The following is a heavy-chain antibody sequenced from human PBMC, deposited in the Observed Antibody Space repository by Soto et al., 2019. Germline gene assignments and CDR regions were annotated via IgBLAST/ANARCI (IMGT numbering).Heavy chain of an antibody. CDR1: GDSISSSSYY. Sequence: QLQLQESGPGLVKTSETLSLTCIVSGDSISSSSYYWGWIRQPPGKGLEWMGSVYFSWATNYNSALKSRVTISVDTSKNQFSLKLSSVTAADTAVYYCARVRRSGWYLDYWGQGTLVTVSS. D-gene: IGHD6-19*01. CDR3: ARVRRSGWYLDY. CDR2: VYFSWAT. J-gene: IGHJ4*02. V-gene: IGHV4-39*01.